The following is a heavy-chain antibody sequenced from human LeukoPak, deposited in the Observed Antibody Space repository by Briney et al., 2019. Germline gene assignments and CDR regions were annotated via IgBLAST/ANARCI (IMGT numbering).Heavy chain of an antibody. V-gene: IGHV1-69*13. CDR2: IIPIFGTA. J-gene: IGHJ4*02. CDR1: GYTFTGYY. D-gene: IGHD1-26*01. Sequence: GASVKVSCKASGYTFTGYYMHWVRQAPGQGLEWMGGIIPIFGTANYAQKFQGRVTITADESTSTAYMELSSLRSEDTAVYYCARDRGAEVGATNFDYWGQGTLVTVSS. CDR3: ARDRGAEVGATNFDY.